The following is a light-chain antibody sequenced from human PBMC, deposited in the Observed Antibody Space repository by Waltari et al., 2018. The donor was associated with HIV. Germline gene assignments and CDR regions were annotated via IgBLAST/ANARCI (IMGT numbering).Light chain of an antibody. J-gene: IGLJ1*01. CDR3: SSYTGSDTLLGV. CDR1: SSDVGAYNY. V-gene: IGLV2-14*01. Sequence: QSALTQPASVSGSPGQSISISCTGTSSDVGAYNYVSWYQQHPGQAPKLIIYDVNEGPSEISSRFSGSKSGNTASLTISGLQAEDEADYYCSSYTGSDTLLGVFGTGTKVTVL. CDR2: DVN.